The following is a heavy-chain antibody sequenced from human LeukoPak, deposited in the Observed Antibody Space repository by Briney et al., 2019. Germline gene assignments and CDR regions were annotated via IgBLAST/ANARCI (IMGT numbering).Heavy chain of an antibody. D-gene: IGHD5-24*01. CDR2: IYTSGST. V-gene: IGHV4-4*07. CDR3: ARDRPYNPYYYYGMDV. CDR1: GGSISSYY. J-gene: IGHJ6*02. Sequence: SETLSLTCTASGGSISSYYWSWIRQPAGKGLEWIGRIYTSGSTNYNPSLKSRVTMSVDTSKNQFSLKLSSVTAADTAVYYCARDRPYNPYYYYGMDVWGQGTTVTVSS.